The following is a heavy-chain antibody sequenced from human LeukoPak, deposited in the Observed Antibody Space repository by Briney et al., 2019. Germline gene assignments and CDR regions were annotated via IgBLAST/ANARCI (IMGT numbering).Heavy chain of an antibody. V-gene: IGHV4-30-4*01. D-gene: IGHD3-10*01. J-gene: IGHJ5*02. CDR1: GASISSGAYN. CDR2: SGTT. Sequence: PSETLSLTCTVSGASISSGAYNWSWIRQAPGKGLEWIGHSGTTSYNPSLNGRVSISVDTSKNQFSLRLTSVTAADTAVYFCATYYGSQGGSGSWGQGTRVTVSS. CDR3: ATYYGSQGGSGS.